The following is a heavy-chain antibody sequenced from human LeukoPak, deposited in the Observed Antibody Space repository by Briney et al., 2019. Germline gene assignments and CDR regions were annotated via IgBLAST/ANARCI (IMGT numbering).Heavy chain of an antibody. CDR3: ARYSSGYYFDY. J-gene: IGHJ4*02. CDR1: GYSISSGYY. V-gene: IGHV4-38-2*02. D-gene: IGHD3-22*01. CDR2: LYHSGTT. Sequence: SETLSLTCTVSGYSISSGYYWGWIRQPPGKGLEWIGILYHSGTTYYNPSLKSRVTISVDTSKNQFSLKLSSVTAADTAVYYCARYSSGYYFDYWGQGTLVTVSS.